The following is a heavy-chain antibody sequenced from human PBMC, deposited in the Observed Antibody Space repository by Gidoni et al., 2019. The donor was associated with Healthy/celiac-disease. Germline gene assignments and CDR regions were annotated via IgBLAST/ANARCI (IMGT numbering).Heavy chain of an antibody. D-gene: IGHD2-2*02. J-gene: IGHJ5*02. Sequence: EVQLVESGGGLVKPGRSLRLSCTASGFTFGDYAMSWFRQAPGKGLEWVGFIRSKAYGGTTEYAASVKGRFTISRDDSKSIAYLQMNSLKTEDTAVYYCTRGPVVVPAAIPNNWFDPWGQGTLVTVSS. CDR3: TRGPVVVPAAIPNNWFDP. CDR2: IRSKAYGGTT. V-gene: IGHV3-49*05. CDR1: GFTFGDYA.